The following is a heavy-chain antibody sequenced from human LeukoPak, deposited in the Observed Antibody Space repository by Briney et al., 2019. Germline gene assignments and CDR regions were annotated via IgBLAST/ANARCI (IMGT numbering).Heavy chain of an antibody. CDR1: GFTLKIYP. CDR3: AREGVQTTVDAFDI. CDR2: ISHDGSDK. D-gene: IGHD4-17*01. J-gene: IGHJ3*02. V-gene: IGHV3-30*04. Sequence: GGSLRLSCAASGFTLKIYPMHWVRQTPGKGLEWLSVISHDGSDKNNADSVKGRFIISRDNSKNTVFLQLNSLRPEDTAMYYCAREGVQTTVDAFDIWGLGTMVIVSS.